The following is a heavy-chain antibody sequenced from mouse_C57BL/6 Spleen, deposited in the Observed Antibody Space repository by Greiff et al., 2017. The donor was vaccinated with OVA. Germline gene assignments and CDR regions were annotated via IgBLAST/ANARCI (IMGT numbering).Heavy chain of an antibody. J-gene: IGHJ4*01. CDR1: GFTFSDYG. CDR3: ARPGNWAYAMDY. CDR2: ISSGSSTI. D-gene: IGHD4-1*01. V-gene: IGHV5-17*01. Sequence: EVKVVESGGGLVKPGGSLKLSCAASGFTFSDYGMHWVRQAPEQGLEWVAYISSGSSTIYYADTVKGRFTISRDNAKNTLFLQMTSLRSEDTAMYYCARPGNWAYAMDYWGQGTSVTVSS.